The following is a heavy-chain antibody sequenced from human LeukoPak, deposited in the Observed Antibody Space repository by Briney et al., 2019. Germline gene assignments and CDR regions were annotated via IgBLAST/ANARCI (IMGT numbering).Heavy chain of an antibody. J-gene: IGHJ4*02. CDR2: ISTSGGST. CDR3: AKSQGSYSYTFDY. V-gene: IGHV3-23*01. CDR1: GFTFSSYA. D-gene: IGHD3-16*02. Sequence: GGSLRLSCAASGFTFSSYAMSWVRQAPGKGLEWVSIISTSGGSTYYADSVTGRFTISRDNSKNTLYLQMNSLRAEDTAVYYCAKSQGSYSYTFDYWGQGTLVTVSS.